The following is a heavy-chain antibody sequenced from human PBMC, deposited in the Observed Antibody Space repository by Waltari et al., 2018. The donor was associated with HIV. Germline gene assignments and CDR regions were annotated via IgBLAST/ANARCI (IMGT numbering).Heavy chain of an antibody. V-gene: IGHV1-69*02. D-gene: IGHD5-12*01. J-gene: IGHJ4*02. CDR1: GGTCSSYT. CDR3: AMSPGGATILFDY. Sequence: QVQLVQSGAEVKKPGSSVKVSCKASGGTCSSYTLTWVRPAPGQGLEWMGRIIPILGIANYAQKFQGRVTITADKSTSTAYMELSSLRSEDTAVYYCAMSPGGATILFDYWGQGTLVTVSS. CDR2: IIPILGIA.